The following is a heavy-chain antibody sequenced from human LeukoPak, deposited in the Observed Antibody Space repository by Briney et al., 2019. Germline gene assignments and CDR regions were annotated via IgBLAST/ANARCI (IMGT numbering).Heavy chain of an antibody. J-gene: IGHJ6*03. CDR2: INPSGGST. V-gene: IGHV1-46*01. CDR1: GYTFTSYY. D-gene: IGHD6-19*01. Sequence: GASVKVSCKASGYTFTSYYMHWVRQAPGQGLEWMGIINPSGGSTSYAQKFQGRVTMTRDMSTSTVYMELSSLRSEDTAVYYCARYTSGRLNPGFYHSYMDVWGKGTTVTVSS. CDR3: ARYTSGRLNPGFYHSYMDV.